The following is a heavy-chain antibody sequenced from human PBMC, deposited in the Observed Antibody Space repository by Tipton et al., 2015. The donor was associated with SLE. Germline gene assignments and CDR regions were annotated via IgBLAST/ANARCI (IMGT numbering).Heavy chain of an antibody. D-gene: IGHD6-19*01. J-gene: IGHJ3*02. Sequence: TLSLTCAVCGGSFSGYYWSWIRQPPGKGLEWIGEINHSGSTNYNPSLKSRVTISVDTSKNQFSLKLSSVTAADTAVYYCARGRGSGWFHIWGQGTMVTVSS. CDR1: GGSFSGYY. CDR2: INHSGST. CDR3: ARGRGSGWFHI. V-gene: IGHV4-34*01.